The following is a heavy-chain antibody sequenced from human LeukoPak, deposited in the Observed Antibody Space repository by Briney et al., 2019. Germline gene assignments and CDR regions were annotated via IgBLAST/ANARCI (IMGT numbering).Heavy chain of an antibody. D-gene: IGHD7-27*01. J-gene: IGHJ4*02. CDR1: GGSISSSSYY. V-gene: IGHV4-39*01. CDR2: IYYSGST. Sequence: SETLSLTCTVSGGSISSSSYYWGWLRQPPGKGLEWIGSIYYSGSTYYNPSLKSRFTISVDTSKNQFSLKLSSVTAADTAVYYCARLTVKWGSNFDYWGQGTLVTVSS. CDR3: ARLTVKWGSNFDY.